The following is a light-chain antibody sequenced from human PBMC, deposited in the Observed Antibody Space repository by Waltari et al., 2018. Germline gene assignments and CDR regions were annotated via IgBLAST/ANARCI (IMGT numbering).Light chain of an antibody. Sequence: DIQMTQSPSSVSASVGDRVTIICRASQDINNYLAWYQQKPGKAPKVLIYAASTLESGVPSRFSGSGSGAEFTLTINCLQHEDFATYYCQQTNSFPWTFGQGTKVTIK. CDR1: QDINNY. CDR2: AAS. CDR3: QQTNSFPWT. J-gene: IGKJ1*01. V-gene: IGKV1-12*01.